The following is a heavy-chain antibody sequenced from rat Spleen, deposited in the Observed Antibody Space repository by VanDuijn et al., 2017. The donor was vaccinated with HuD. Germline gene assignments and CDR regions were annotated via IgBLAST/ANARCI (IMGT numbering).Heavy chain of an antibody. CDR2: MSSGGNT. CDR3: ARSYGGYTQHWFAY. D-gene: IGHD1-11*01. CDR1: GFSLSSYG. J-gene: IGHJ3*01. V-gene: IGHV2S8*01. Sequence: QVQLKESGPGLVQPSQTLSLTCTVSGFSLSSYGVIWVRQPPGKGLEWIAGMSSGGNTYHNSVLKSRLTISRDTSKSQVFLQMNSLQTDDTAIYFCARSYGGYTQHWFAYWGQGTLVTVSS.